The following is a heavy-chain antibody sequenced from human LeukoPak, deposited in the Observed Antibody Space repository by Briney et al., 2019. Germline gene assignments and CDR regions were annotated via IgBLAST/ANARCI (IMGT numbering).Heavy chain of an antibody. CDR3: AIGYCSSTSCYFPEYFQH. J-gene: IGHJ1*01. V-gene: IGHV3-21*04. D-gene: IGHD2-2*01. CDR1: GFTFSSYS. Sequence: GGSLRLSCAASGFTFSSYSMNWVRQAPGKGLEWVSSISSSSSYIYYADSVKGRFTISRDNAKNSLCLQMNSLRAEDTAVYYCAIGYCSSTSCYFPEYFQHWGQGTLVTVSS. CDR2: ISSSSSYI.